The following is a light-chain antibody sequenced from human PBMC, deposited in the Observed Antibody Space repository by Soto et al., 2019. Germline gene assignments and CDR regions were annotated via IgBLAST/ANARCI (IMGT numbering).Light chain of an antibody. CDR2: GNS. V-gene: IGLV1-40*01. CDR1: SSNIGAGYD. CDR3: QSYDSSLSGLV. Sequence: QLVLTQPPSVSGAPGQRXTISCTGSSSNIGAGYDVHWYQQLPGTAPKLLIYGNSNRPSGVPDRFSGSKSGTSASLAITGLQAEDEADYYCQSYDSSLSGLVFGTGTKLTVL. J-gene: IGLJ1*01.